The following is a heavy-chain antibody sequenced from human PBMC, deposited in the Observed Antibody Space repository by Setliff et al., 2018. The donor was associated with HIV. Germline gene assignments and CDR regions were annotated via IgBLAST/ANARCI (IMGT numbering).Heavy chain of an antibody. J-gene: IGHJ4*02. V-gene: IGHV3-48*03. CDR3: ATGSYSSVWYGFDY. CDR1: GFTFSNYE. Sequence: GESLKISCLVSGFTFSNYEMIWVRQAPGKGLECISYISKSGSRTYDADSVKGRFTTSRDNAKKSLYLLMDSLRVEDTAVYYCATGSYSSVWYGFDYWGRGTLVTVSS. CDR2: ISKSGSRT. D-gene: IGHD6-19*01.